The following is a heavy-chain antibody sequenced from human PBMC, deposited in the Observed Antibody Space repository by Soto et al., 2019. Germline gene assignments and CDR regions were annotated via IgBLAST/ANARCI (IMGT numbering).Heavy chain of an antibody. D-gene: IGHD6-6*01. J-gene: IGHJ5*02. Sequence: SETLSLTCTVSGGSISSSSYYWGWIRQPPGKGLEWIGSIYYSGSTYYNPSLKSRVTISVDTSKNQFSLKLSSVTAADSAVYYCARAWGRQLDNWFDPWGQGTLVTVSS. CDR1: GGSISSSSYY. CDR3: ARAWGRQLDNWFDP. V-gene: IGHV4-39*01. CDR2: IYYSGST.